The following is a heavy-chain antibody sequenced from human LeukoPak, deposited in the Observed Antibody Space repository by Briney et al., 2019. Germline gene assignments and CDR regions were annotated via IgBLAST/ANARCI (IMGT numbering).Heavy chain of an antibody. V-gene: IGHV1-69*06. Sequence: SVKVSCKASGYTFTGYYMHWVRQAPGQGLEWMGGIIPMFGTANYAQKFQGRVTISADKSTSTAYMELSSLRSDGTAVYYCARDSSSWYVFDLDYWGQGTLVTVSS. CDR1: GYTFTGYY. CDR2: IIPMFGTA. J-gene: IGHJ4*02. CDR3: ARDSSSWYVFDLDY. D-gene: IGHD6-13*01.